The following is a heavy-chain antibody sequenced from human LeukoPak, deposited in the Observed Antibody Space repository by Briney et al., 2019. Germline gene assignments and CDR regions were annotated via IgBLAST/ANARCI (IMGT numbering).Heavy chain of an antibody. CDR1: GYTFTAYH. V-gene: IGHV1-2*02. CDR2: INPNSGGT. CDR3: ARDRALAAAGTPRLRWIWFDP. D-gene: IGHD6-13*01. Sequence: ASVKVSCKTSGYTFTAYHIHWVRQAPGQGLEWMGWINPNSGGTNYAQKFQGRVTMTRDTSISTAYMELSRLRSDDTAVYYCARDRALAAAGTPRLRWIWFDPWGQGTLVTVSS. J-gene: IGHJ5*02.